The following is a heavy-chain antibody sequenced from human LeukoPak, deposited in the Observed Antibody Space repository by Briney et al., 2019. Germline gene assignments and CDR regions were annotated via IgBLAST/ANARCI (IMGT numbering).Heavy chain of an antibody. V-gene: IGHV3-7*01. CDR3: ARDDCSSISCYHNWFDP. J-gene: IGHJ5*02. CDR2: IKQDGSEK. D-gene: IGHD2-2*01. Sequence: GGSLRLFCAASGFTFSSYWMSWVRQAPGKGLEWVANIKQDGSEKYYVDSVKGRFTISRDNAKNSLYLQMNSLRAEDTAVYYCARDDCSSISCYHNWFDPWGQGTLVTVSS. CDR1: GFTFSSYW.